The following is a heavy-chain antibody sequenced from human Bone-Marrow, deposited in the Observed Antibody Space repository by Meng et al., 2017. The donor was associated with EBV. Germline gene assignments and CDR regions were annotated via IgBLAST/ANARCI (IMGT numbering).Heavy chain of an antibody. J-gene: IGHJ5*02. CDR3: AKSFRIAAFNWFDP. CDR2: IFYDGTNK. Sequence: QVQLVESGGGVVHPGRSLRLSCAASGFTFRSYAMHWVRQTPGKGLEWVAVIFYDGTNKYYTDSVKGRFTISRDNSKNTLYLQMNSLRAEDTAVYYCAKSFRIAAFNWFDPWGQGTLVTVSS. D-gene: IGHD6-13*01. CDR1: GFTFRSYA. V-gene: IGHV3-30-3*02.